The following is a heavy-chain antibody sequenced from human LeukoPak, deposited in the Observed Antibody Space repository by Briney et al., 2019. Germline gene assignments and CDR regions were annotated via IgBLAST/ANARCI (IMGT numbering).Heavy chain of an antibody. CDR3: ARDGYGIYGMDV. Sequence: GGSLRLSCAASGFTFSSYSMNWVRQAPGKGLEWVSSISSSSSYIYYADSVKGRFTISRDNAKNSLYLQMNSLRAEDTAVYYCARDGYGIYGMDVWGQGTTATVSS. CDR1: GFTFSSYS. V-gene: IGHV3-21*01. D-gene: IGHD5-18*01. CDR2: ISSSSSYI. J-gene: IGHJ6*02.